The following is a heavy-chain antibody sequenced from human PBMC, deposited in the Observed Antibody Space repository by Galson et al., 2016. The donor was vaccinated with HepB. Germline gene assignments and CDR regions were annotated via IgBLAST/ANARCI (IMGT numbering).Heavy chain of an antibody. V-gene: IGHV3-30-3*01. CDR3: ARAKDIVVVVAAIESKNAFDI. CDR2: ISYDGSNK. J-gene: IGHJ3*02. Sequence: SLRLSCAASGFTFSSYAMHWVRQAPGKGLEWVAVISYDGSNKYYADSVKGRFTISRDNSKNTLYLQMNRLRAEDTAVYYCARAKDIVVVVAAIESKNAFDIWGQGTMVTVSS. D-gene: IGHD2-15*01. CDR1: GFTFSSYA.